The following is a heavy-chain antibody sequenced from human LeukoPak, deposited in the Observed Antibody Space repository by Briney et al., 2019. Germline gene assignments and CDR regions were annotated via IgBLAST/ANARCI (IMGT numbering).Heavy chain of an antibody. CDR3: GKGAYTAMLLDY. J-gene: IGHJ4*02. V-gene: IGHV3-33*06. D-gene: IGHD5-18*01. CDR2: TWYDGSNK. CDR1: GFTFSSYG. Sequence: GRSLRLFCAASGFTFSSYGMHWVRQAPGKGREWVAVTWYDGSNKYYADSVKGRFTISRDNSKNTLYLQMNSRRAEDTAVYYCGKGAYTAMLLDYWGQGTLVTVSS.